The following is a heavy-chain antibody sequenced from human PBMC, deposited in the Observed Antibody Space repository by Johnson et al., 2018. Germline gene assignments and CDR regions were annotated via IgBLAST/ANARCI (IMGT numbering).Heavy chain of an antibody. V-gene: IGHV5-51*03. CDR2: IYPGDSDT. CDR1: GYSFTSYW. D-gene: IGHD6-19*01. J-gene: IGHJ3*02. Sequence: EVQLVESGAEVKKPGESLKISCKGSGYSFTSYWIGWVRQMPGKGLEWMGIIYPGDSDTRYSPSFQGQVTISADKSTSTASLQWSSLKASDTAMYYCARTQYSWQYSSGWFHAFDIWGQGTMVTVSS. CDR3: ARTQYSWQYSSGWFHAFDI.